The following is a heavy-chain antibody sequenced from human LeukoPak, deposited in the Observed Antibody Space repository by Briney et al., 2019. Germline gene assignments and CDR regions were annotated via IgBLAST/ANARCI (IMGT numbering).Heavy chain of an antibody. J-gene: IGHJ6*03. CDR1: GFTFSSYA. CDR3: ARKGIGSSRYQNMDV. CDR2: ISIDGGRT. D-gene: IGHD6-25*01. V-gene: IGHV3-23*01. Sequence: GGSLRLSCAASGFTFSSYAMSWVRQAPGKGPEWVSTISIDGGRTYYADSVKGRFTVSRDTSKNTLYLQMNSLRAEDTAVCYCARKGIGSSRYQNMDVWGKGTTVTVSS.